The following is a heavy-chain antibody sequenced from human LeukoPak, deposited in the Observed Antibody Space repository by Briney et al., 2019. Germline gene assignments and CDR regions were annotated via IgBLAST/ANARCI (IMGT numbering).Heavy chain of an antibody. CDR1: GFIFSDYW. V-gene: IGHV3-74*01. Sequence: GGSLSLSCAASGFIFSDYWMHWVRQGPGKGLVWVSRIKSDGSSTSYAESVKGRFTISRDNAKNTVYVHMNSLRDGDTAVYYCARGGRYAYFLDYWGQGTLVTVSS. D-gene: IGHD3-16*01. CDR3: ARGGRYAYFLDY. J-gene: IGHJ4*02. CDR2: IKSDGSST.